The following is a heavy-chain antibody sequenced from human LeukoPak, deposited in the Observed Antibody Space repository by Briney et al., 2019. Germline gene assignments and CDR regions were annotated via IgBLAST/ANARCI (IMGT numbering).Heavy chain of an antibody. CDR3: ARQLDDILTRDTGNFDY. J-gene: IGHJ4*02. CDR2: INHSGST. CDR1: GGSFSGYY. V-gene: IGHV4-34*01. D-gene: IGHD3-9*01. Sequence: SETLSLTCAVYGGSFSGYYWSWVRQPPGKGLEWIGEINHSGSTNYNPSLKSRVTISVDTSKNQFSLKLSSVTAADTAVYYCARQLDDILTRDTGNFDYWGQGTLVTVSS.